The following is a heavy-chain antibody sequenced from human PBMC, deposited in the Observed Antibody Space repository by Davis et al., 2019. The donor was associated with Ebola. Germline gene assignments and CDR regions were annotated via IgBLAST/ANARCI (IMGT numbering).Heavy chain of an antibody. CDR3: TSGYCSSTSCSYAGY. Sequence: GESLKISCAASGFTFSGSAMHWVRQASGKGLEWVGRIRSKVNSYATAYAASVKGRFTISRDDSKNTAYLQMNSLKTEDTAVYYCTSGYCSSTSCSYAGYWGQGTLVTVSS. V-gene: IGHV3-73*01. J-gene: IGHJ4*02. CDR1: GFTFSGSA. CDR2: IRSKVNSYAT. D-gene: IGHD2-2*03.